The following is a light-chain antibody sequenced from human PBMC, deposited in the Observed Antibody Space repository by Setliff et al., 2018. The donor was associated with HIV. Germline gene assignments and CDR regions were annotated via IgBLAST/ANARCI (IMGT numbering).Light chain of an antibody. J-gene: IGLJ1*01. CDR2: EGN. Sequence: QSVLTQSASVSGSPGQSITISCTGTSSDVGSYNLVSWYQQHPGKAPKLSIYEGNKRPSGVSNRFYGSTSGNTASLIISGLQAEDEADYFCCSYAGSSPYVFGTGTKVTVL. V-gene: IGLV2-23*01. CDR1: SSDVGSYNL. CDR3: CSYAGSSPYV.